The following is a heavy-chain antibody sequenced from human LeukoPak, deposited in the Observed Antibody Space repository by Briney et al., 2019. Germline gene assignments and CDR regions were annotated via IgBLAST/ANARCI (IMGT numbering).Heavy chain of an antibody. CDR1: GGSISSDY. J-gene: IGHJ5*02. V-gene: IGHV4-59*01. CDR3: ARGRGCSGGSCYSNWFDP. D-gene: IGHD2-15*01. CDR2: IYYSGGT. Sequence: SETLSLTCTVSGGSISSDYWSWIRQPPGKGLEWIGYIYYSGGTNYNPSLKSRVTISVDTSKNQFSLKLSSVTAADTAVYYCARGRGCSGGSCYSNWFDPWGQGTLVTVSS.